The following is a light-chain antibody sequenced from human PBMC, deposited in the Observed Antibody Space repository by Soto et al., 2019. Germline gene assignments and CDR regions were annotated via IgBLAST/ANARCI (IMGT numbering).Light chain of an antibody. V-gene: IGKV1-5*03. Sequence: DIQMTQSPSTLSASVGDRVTITCRASESIDSWLAWHQQKPGRAPKLRISKASSLESGVPSRLSGSGFGTEFTLTISSLQPDDFATYYCQQYNSYRAFGQGTKVDIK. CDR3: QQYNSYRA. CDR1: ESIDSW. CDR2: KAS. J-gene: IGKJ1*01.